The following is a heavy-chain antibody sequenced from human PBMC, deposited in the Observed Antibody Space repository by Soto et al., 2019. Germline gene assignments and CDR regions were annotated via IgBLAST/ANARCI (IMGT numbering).Heavy chain of an antibody. CDR1: CGSIISGGYY. J-gene: IGHJ3*02. V-gene: IGHV4-31*03. CDR2: IYYSGST. CDR3: ARYYDILPGHDAFDI. Sequence: NPSETLSLTCTFSCGSIISGGYYWSWSRQHPGKGLEWIGYIYYSGSTYYNPSLKSRVTISVDTSKNQFSLKLSSVTAADTAVYYCARYYDILPGHDAFDIWGQGTMVTVSS. D-gene: IGHD3-9*01.